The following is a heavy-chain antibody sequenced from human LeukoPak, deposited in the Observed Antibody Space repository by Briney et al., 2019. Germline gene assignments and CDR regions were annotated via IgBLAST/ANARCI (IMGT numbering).Heavy chain of an antibody. J-gene: IGHJ4*02. Sequence: SETLSLSCTVSGDPISSHSDYKWTWIRQPPGKGLEWIGYSYHSGSTNYNPSLKSRVTISVDTSKNQFSLKPTSVTAADTAVYYCAREYSGFDYWGQGTLVTVSS. CDR2: SYHSGST. V-gene: IGHV4-61*08. CDR3: AREYSGFDY. CDR1: GDPISSHSDY. D-gene: IGHD5-12*01.